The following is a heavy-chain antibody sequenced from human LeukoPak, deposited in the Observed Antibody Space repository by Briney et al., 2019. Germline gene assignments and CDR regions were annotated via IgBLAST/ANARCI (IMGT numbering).Heavy chain of an antibody. CDR3: ARDVVSATPRYYYYGMDV. J-gene: IGHJ6*04. Sequence: PGGSLRLSCAASGFTFSSYGMHWVRQAPGKGLEWVSVIWYEGSNKYYADCVKGRFTISRDNSTNTLYLKMNSLRAEDTAVYYCARDVVSATPRYYYYGMDVWGKGTTVTVSS. CDR1: GFTFSSYG. CDR2: IWYEGSNK. V-gene: IGHV3-33*01. D-gene: IGHD2-15*01.